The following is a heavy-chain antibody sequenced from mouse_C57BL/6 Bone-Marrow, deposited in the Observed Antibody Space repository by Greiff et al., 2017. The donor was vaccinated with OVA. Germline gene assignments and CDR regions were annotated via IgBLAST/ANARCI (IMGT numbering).Heavy chain of an antibody. J-gene: IGHJ4*01. CDR2: ISSGSSTI. CDR3: ARRLLAPRDY. D-gene: IGHD6-1*01. V-gene: IGHV5-17*01. Sequence: EVQLQESGGGLVKPGGSLTLSCAASGFTFSDYGMHWVRQAPEKGLEWVAYISSGSSTIYYADTVKGRFTISRDNAKNTLFLQMTRLRSADTAMYYCARRLLAPRDYWGKGTSVTVSS. CDR1: GFTFSDYG.